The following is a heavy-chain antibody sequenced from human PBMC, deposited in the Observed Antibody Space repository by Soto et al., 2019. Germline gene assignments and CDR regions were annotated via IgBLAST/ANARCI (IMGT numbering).Heavy chain of an antibody. J-gene: IGHJ5*02. CDR1: GYTYSNAW. Sequence: EVQLVESGGGLVKPGWSLRLSCGASGYTYSNAWMNWVRQAPGKGLEWVGRIKSKTDGGTTDYAAPVKGRFTISRDDSKNTLYLQMNSLKTEDTAVYYCTTDPGVYVGVATSRSHWFDPWGQGTLVAVSS. CDR3: TTDPGVYVGVATSRSHWFDP. CDR2: IKSKTDGGTT. V-gene: IGHV3-15*07. D-gene: IGHD1-26*01.